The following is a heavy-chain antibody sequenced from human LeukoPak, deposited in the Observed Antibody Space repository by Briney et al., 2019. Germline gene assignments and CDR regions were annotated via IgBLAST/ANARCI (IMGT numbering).Heavy chain of an antibody. Sequence: SETLSLTCTVSGGAISSSSYYWGWIRQPPGKGLEWIVSIFYSGSTYYNPSLKSRVTISVDTSKNQFSLKLSSVTAADTAVYYCARHLGDDILTGYYRRNWFDPWGQGTLVTVSS. J-gene: IGHJ5*02. V-gene: IGHV4-39*01. D-gene: IGHD3-9*01. CDR2: IFYSGST. CDR1: GGAISSSSYY. CDR3: ARHLGDDILTGYYRRNWFDP.